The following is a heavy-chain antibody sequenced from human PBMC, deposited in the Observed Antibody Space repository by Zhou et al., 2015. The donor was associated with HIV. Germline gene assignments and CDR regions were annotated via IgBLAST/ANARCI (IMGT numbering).Heavy chain of an antibody. CDR1: GGTFSSYA. Sequence: QVQLVQSGAEVKKPGSSVKVSFKASGGTFSSYAISWVRQAPGQGLEWMGGIIPIFGTANYAQKFQGRVTITADESTSTAYMELSSLRSEDTAVYYCARDQAPNYDILTGYYKGYYFDYWGQGTLVTVSS. CDR3: ARDQAPNYDILTGYYKGYYFDY. CDR2: IIPIFGTA. D-gene: IGHD3-9*01. J-gene: IGHJ4*02. V-gene: IGHV1-69*01.